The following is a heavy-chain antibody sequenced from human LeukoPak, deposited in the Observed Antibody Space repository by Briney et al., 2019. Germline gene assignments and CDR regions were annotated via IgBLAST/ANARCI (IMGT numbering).Heavy chain of an antibody. Sequence: GGSLRLSCTASGFTYSNYAMNWVRQAPGKGLEWVSVISGSGRSTYYADSVKGRFTISRDKSTNSLYLQMNSLRAEDTAVYYCAELGITMIGGVWGKGTTVTISS. D-gene: IGHD3-10*02. CDR3: AELGITMIGGV. CDR2: ISGSGRST. CDR1: GFTYSNYA. J-gene: IGHJ6*04. V-gene: IGHV3-23*01.